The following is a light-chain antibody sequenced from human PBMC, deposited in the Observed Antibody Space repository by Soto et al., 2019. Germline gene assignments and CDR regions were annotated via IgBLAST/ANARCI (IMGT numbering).Light chain of an antibody. CDR2: EVN. CDR1: SSDVGGYNY. V-gene: IGLV2-14*01. CDR3: TSYTSRSTRV. J-gene: IGLJ1*01. Sequence: QSVLTQPASVSGSPGQSITISCTGTSSDVGGYNYVSWYQQHPGKAPKPMIYEVNNRPSGVSNRFSGSKSGNTASLTISGLQAEDEADYYCTSYTSRSTRVFGSGTKVTVL.